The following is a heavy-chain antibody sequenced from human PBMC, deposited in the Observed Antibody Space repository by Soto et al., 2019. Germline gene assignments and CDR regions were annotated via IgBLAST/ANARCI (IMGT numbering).Heavy chain of an antibody. CDR3: TTDPTWYFDY. Sequence: GGSLRLSCAASGFTLSSYAMSWVRQAPGKGLEWVSTVTGGGGTTHYADSVKGRFTISRDNXKNTLYLQMNSLRAEDTAVYYFTTDPTWYFDYWGQGTLVTVSS. V-gene: IGHV3-23*01. CDR1: GFTLSSYA. CDR2: VTGGGGTT. D-gene: IGHD3-22*01. J-gene: IGHJ4*02.